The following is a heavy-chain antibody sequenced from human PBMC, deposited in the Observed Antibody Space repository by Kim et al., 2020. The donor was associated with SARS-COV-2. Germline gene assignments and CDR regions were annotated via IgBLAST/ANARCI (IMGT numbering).Heavy chain of an antibody. CDR1: GFTFSSYA. J-gene: IGHJ4*02. V-gene: IGHV3-30-3*01. CDR2: ISYDGSTK. CDR3: ARDWEQYQLQDGADY. D-gene: IGHD2-2*01. Sequence: GGSLRLSCAASGFTFSSYAMHWVRQAPGKGLEWVAVISYDGSTKYYADSVKGRYTISRDNSKNTLYLQMNSLRAEDTVVYYLARDWEQYQLQDGADYWGQGALVTVSS.